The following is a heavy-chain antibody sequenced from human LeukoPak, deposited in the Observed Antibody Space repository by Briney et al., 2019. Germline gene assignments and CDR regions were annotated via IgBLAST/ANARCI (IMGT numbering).Heavy chain of an antibody. V-gene: IGHV3-48*04. J-gene: IGHJ6*03. CDR1: GFTFSRYS. CDR2: ISGTSTTI. Sequence: PGGSLRLSCAASGFTFSRYSMNWVRQAPGKGLEWVSYISGTSTTIYYADSVKGRFAISRDNAKNSVYLQMNSLRAEDTAVYYCAREKGDNEEASKSYYYYMDVWGKGTTVTVSS. D-gene: IGHD1-1*01. CDR3: AREKGDNEEASKSYYYYMDV.